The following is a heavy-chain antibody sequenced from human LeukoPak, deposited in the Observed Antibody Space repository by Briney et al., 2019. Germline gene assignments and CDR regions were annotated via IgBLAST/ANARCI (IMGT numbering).Heavy chain of an antibody. V-gene: IGHV3-23*01. CDR1: GFTFSSFA. J-gene: IGHJ4*02. CDR3: AKRPHSSGYYFDY. Sequence: HTGGSLRPSCAASGFTFSSFAMSWVRQAPGKGLEWVSGISGTGISTYYADSVKGRFTISRDNSKNTLYLQMNSLRAEDTAVYYCAKRPHSSGYYFDYWGQGTLVTVSS. CDR2: ISGTGIST. D-gene: IGHD5-18*01.